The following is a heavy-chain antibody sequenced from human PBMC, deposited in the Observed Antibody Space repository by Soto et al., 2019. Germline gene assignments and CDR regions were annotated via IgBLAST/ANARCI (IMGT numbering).Heavy chain of an antibody. CDR3: AREYNWNQHFDH. D-gene: IGHD1-20*01. V-gene: IGHV3-74*01. Sequence: GWSLRLSCAASGFTFSSYWMHWVRQAPGKGLVWVSRIDSDGSRTNYADSVKGRFTISRDNAKNTLYLQMNSLTAEDTAVYYCAREYNWNQHFDHWGRGTLVTVSS. CDR1: GFTFSSYW. CDR2: IDSDGSRT. J-gene: IGHJ4*02.